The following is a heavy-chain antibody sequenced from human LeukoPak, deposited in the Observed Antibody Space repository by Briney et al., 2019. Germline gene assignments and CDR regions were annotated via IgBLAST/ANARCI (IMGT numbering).Heavy chain of an antibody. CDR3: ASHSSSWYGWFDP. Sequence: GGSLRLSCAASGFTFDDYGMSWVRQAPGKGLEWVSGINWHGGSTGYADSVKGRFTISRDNAKNSLYLQMNSLRAEDTALYYCASHSSSWYGWFDPWGQGTLVTVSS. CDR2: INWHGGST. J-gene: IGHJ5*02. D-gene: IGHD6-13*01. V-gene: IGHV3-20*04. CDR1: GFTFDDYG.